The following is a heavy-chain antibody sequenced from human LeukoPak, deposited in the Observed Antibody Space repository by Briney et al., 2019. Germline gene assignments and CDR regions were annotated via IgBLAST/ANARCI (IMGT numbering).Heavy chain of an antibody. V-gene: IGHV4-34*01. CDR3: VRDIAAAGGFDY. CDR1: GGSFSGYY. J-gene: IGHJ4*02. Sequence: SETLSLTCGVYGGSFSGYYWSWICQPPGKGLEWIGEINNSGSTNYNPSLKSRVTISVDTSKNQFSLKLSSVTAADTAVYYCVRDIAAAGGFDYWGQGTLVTVSS. CDR2: INNSGST. D-gene: IGHD6-13*01.